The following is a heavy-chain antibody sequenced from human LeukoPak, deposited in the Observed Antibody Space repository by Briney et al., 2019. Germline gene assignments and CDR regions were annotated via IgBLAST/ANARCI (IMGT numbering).Heavy chain of an antibody. J-gene: IGHJ4*02. D-gene: IGHD6-19*01. CDR2: INHSGST. V-gene: IGHV4-34*01. CDR3: ARGSPDSSGWDLDY. CDR1: GGPFSGYY. Sequence: SETLSLTCAVYGGPFSGYYWSWIRQPPGKGLEWIGEINHSGSTNYNPSLKSRVTISVDTSKNQFSLKLSSVTAADTAVYYCARGSPDSSGWDLDYWGQGTLVTVSS.